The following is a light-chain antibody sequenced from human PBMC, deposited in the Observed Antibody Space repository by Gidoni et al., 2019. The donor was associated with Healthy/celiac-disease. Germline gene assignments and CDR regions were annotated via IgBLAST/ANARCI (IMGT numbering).Light chain of an antibody. Sequence: QSALTQPPSLHGYPGQSVTISCTGTSSDVGGYNFVSWYQQLPGKAPKLMIYEVSERPSGVPDRFSGAKSGNTASLTVSGLQAEDEADYYCSSYAGSNNLVFGGGTELTVL. CDR1: SSDVGGYNF. J-gene: IGLJ2*01. V-gene: IGLV2-8*01. CDR3: SSYAGSNNLV. CDR2: EVS.